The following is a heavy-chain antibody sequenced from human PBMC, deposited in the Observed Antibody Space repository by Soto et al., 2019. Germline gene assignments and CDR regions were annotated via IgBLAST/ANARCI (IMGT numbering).Heavy chain of an antibody. CDR3: ARDDDTSGHYSKFYY. J-gene: IGHJ4*02. Sequence: SLRLSCAASGFTFTSYGMHWVRQAPGQGLEWVAVIWYHGRNEYYADSVKGRFTISRDNSKNTVYLQMNSLRAEDTAVYYCARDDDTSGHYSKFYYWGQGTQVTVSS. CDR2: IWYHGRNE. CDR1: GFTFTSYG. D-gene: IGHD3-22*01. V-gene: IGHV3-33*08.